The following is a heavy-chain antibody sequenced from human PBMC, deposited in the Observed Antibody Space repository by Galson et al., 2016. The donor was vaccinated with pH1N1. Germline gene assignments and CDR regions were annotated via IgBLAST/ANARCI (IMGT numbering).Heavy chain of an antibody. Sequence: SLRLSCAASGFTLSDYYMNWIRETPERGLEWLSSIGSSGNVAYADSVKGRFTISRDNAQNSLLLQMDRLRVDDTALYYCAREWGIGAAGPLDSWGQGALVIVSS. V-gene: IGHV3-11*01. D-gene: IGHD6-13*01. J-gene: IGHJ4*02. CDR2: IGSSGNV. CDR1: GFTLSDYY. CDR3: AREWGIGAAGPLDS.